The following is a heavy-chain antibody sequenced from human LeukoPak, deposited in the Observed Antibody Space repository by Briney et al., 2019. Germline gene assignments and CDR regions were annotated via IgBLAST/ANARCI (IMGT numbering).Heavy chain of an antibody. CDR3: ARGGVFSSSWFAYFDY. V-gene: IGHV5-51*01. D-gene: IGHD6-13*01. J-gene: IGHJ4*02. CDR2: IYPGDSDT. Sequence: GESLKISCKASGDTFTNYWIAWVRQMPGKGLEWMGIIYPGDSDTRYSPSVEGQDTISVDKSISTAFLQWSSLKASDTAMYYCARGGVFSSSWFAYFDYWGQGTLVTVSS. CDR1: GDTFTNYW.